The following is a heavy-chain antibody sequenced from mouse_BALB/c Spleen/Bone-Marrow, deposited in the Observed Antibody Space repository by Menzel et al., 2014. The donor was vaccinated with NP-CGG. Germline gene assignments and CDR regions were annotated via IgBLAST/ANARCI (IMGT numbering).Heavy chain of an antibody. CDR3: TRRGGGYAMDY. CDR2: IRLKPNNYAT. Sequence: EVKPVESGGGLVQPGRSMKLSCVASGFTFSNYWMNWVRQSPEKGLEWVAEIRLKPNNYATHYAESVTGRFTISRDDSKGGVSLKMNTLRAEDPGFYYCTRRGGGYAMDYGGQGPSATVSS. V-gene: IGHV6-6*02. CDR1: GFTFSNYW. J-gene: IGHJ4*01.